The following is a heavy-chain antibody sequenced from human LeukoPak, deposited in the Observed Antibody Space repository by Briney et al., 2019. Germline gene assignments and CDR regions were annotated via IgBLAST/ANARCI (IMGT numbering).Heavy chain of an antibody. CDR1: GGSISSYY. D-gene: IGHD6-13*01. Sequence: SETLSLTCTVSGGSISSYYWSWIRQPPGKGLEWIGYIYYSGSTNYDPSLKSRVTISIDTSKNQFSLNLSSVTAADTAVYYCAGTDYGSSWYAYWGQGTLVTVSS. CDR3: AGTDYGSSWYAY. V-gene: IGHV4-59*01. CDR2: IYYSGST. J-gene: IGHJ4*02.